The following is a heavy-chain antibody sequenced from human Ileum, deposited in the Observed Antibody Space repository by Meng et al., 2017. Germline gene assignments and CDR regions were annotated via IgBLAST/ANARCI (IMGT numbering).Heavy chain of an antibody. CDR3: ARGKEIVTMIVSHWDYFDY. Sequence: QVELQEGGVGLVKATETLVLPVCVYGEACSGYSWSWIRQHPGKGLEWIGEINHSGSTNYNPSLKSRVTISVDTSKNQFSLKLSSVTAADTAVYYCARGKEIVTMIVSHWDYFDYWGQGTLVTVSS. J-gene: IGHJ4*02. CDR2: INHSGST. D-gene: IGHD3-22*01. CDR1: GEACSGYS. V-gene: IGHV4-34*01.